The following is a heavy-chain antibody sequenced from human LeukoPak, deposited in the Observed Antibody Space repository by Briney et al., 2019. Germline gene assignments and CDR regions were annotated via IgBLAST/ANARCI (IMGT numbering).Heavy chain of an antibody. D-gene: IGHD3-10*01. J-gene: IGHJ4*02. V-gene: IGHV4-4*09. CDR1: GGSISSYY. Sequence: PSETLSLTCTVSGGSISSYYWSWIRQPPGKGLEWTGYIYTSGSTNYNPSLKSRVTISVDTSKNQFSLKLSSVTAADTAVYYCARESRTGIFDYWGQGTLVTVSS. CDR2: IYTSGST. CDR3: ARESRTGIFDY.